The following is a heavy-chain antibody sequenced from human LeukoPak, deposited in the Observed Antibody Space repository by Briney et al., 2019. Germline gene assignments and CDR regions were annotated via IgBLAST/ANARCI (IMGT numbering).Heavy chain of an antibody. D-gene: IGHD3-22*01. CDR2: INSDGSST. CDR3: AKGGDSSGYEADY. Sequence: GGSLRLSCAASGFTFSSYWMHWVRQAPGKGLVWVSRINSDGSSTSYADSVKGRFTISRDNSKNTLYLQMNSLRAEDTAVYYCAKGGDSSGYEADYWGQGTLVSVSS. V-gene: IGHV3-74*01. CDR1: GFTFSSYW. J-gene: IGHJ4*02.